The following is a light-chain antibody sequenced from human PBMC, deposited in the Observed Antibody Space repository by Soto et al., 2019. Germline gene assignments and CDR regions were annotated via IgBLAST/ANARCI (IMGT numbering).Light chain of an antibody. CDR2: AAS. Sequence: DTQMTQSPSSLSASVGDRVTITCRASQSISRYLNWYQQKPGKAPKLLIYAASNLQSGVPSRFSGSGSGTDFTLTISSLQSEDFATYFCQQSFTAPWTFGQGTKVDIK. J-gene: IGKJ1*01. CDR1: QSISRY. CDR3: QQSFTAPWT. V-gene: IGKV1-39*01.